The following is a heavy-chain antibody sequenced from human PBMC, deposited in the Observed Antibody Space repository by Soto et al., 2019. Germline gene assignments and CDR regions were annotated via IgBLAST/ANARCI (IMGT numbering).Heavy chain of an antibody. D-gene: IGHD3-16*01. CDR2: INHSGST. V-gene: IGHV4-34*01. CDR3: VRVPFRGPRGYFDY. J-gene: IGHJ4*02. Sequence: PSETLSLTCAVYGGSFSGYYWSWIRQPPGKGLEWIGEINHSGSTNYNPSLKSRVTISVDTSKNQFSLKLSSVTAADTAVYYCVRVPFRGPRGYFDYWGQGTLVTVSS. CDR1: GGSFSGYY.